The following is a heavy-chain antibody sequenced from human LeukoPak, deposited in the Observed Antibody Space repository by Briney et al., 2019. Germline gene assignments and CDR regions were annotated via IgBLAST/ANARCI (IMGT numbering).Heavy chain of an antibody. CDR2: IYYSGST. Sequence: SETLSLTCTVSGGSISSSSYYWGWIRQPPGTGLEWIGIIYYSGSTNYNPSLKSRVTISVDSSKNQFSLRLSSVTAADTAVYYCARQTWIQLWHGYYFDYWGQGTLVTVSS. V-gene: IGHV4-39*01. CDR1: GGSISSSSYY. J-gene: IGHJ4*02. CDR3: ARQTWIQLWHGYYFDY. D-gene: IGHD5-18*01.